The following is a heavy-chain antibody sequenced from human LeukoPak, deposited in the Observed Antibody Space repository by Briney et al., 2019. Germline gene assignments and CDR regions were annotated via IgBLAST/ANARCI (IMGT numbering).Heavy chain of an antibody. CDR3: ARAGYSSSWNDY. CDR2: INPNSGGT. Sequence: ASVKVSCKASGYTFSGYYMHWVRQAPGQGLEWMGWINPNSGGTNYAQKFQGRVTMTRDTSISTAYMELSRLRSDDTAVYYCARAGYSSSWNDYWGQGTLVTVSS. J-gene: IGHJ4*02. D-gene: IGHD6-13*01. V-gene: IGHV1-2*02. CDR1: GYTFSGYY.